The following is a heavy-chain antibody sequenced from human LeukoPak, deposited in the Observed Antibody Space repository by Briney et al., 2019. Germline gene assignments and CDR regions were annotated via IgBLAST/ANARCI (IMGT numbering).Heavy chain of an antibody. CDR2: IYYSGST. CDR3: ARGYYYDSSGYYYGTPNWFDP. CDR1: GGSISSHY. D-gene: IGHD3-22*01. J-gene: IGHJ5*02. V-gene: IGHV4-59*11. Sequence: SETLSLTCTVSGGSISSHYWSWIRQPPGKGLEWIGYIYYSGSTNYNPPLKSRVTISVDTSKNQFSLKLSSVTAADTAVYYCARGYYYDSSGYYYGTPNWFDPWGQGTLVTVSS.